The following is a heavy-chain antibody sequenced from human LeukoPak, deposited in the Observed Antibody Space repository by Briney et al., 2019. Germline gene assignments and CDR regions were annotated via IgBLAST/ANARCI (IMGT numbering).Heavy chain of an antibody. V-gene: IGHV1-69*13. J-gene: IGHJ6*03. Sequence: SVKVSCKASGYTFTSYGINWVRQAPGQGLEWMGGIIPIFGTANYAQKFQGRVTITADESTSTAYMELSSLRSEDTAVYYCARGSGGQYPYYYYYYMDVWGKGTTVTVSS. D-gene: IGHD2-8*02. CDR3: ARGSGGQYPYYYYYYMDV. CDR2: IIPIFGTA. CDR1: GYTFTSYG.